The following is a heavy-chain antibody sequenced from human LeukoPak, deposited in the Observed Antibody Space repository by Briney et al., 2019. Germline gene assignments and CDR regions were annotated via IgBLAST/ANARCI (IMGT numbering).Heavy chain of an antibody. Sequence: ASVKVSCKASGYTFTGYYMHWVRQAPGQGLEWMGWINPNSGGTNYAQKFQGRVTMTRDTSISTAYMELSRLRSDDTAVCYCARGGYPRSLYYYYGMDVWGQGTTVTVSS. CDR2: INPNSGGT. J-gene: IGHJ6*02. CDR1: GYTFTGYY. CDR3: ARGGYPRSLYYYYGMDV. V-gene: IGHV1-2*02. D-gene: IGHD5-12*01.